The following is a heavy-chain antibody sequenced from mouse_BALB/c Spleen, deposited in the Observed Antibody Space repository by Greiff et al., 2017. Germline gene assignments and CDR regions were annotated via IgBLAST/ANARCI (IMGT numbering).Heavy chain of an antibody. CDR1: GYTFTSYY. V-gene: IGHV1S81*02. CDR2: INPSNGGT. J-gene: IGHJ4*01. Sequence: VQLVESGAELVKPGASVKLSCKASGYTFTSYYMYWVKQRPGQGLEWIGEINPSNGGTNFNEKFKSKATLTVDKSSSTAYMQLSSLTSEDSAVYYCERAGYCGMDYWGQGTSVTVSS. CDR3: ERAGYCGMDY.